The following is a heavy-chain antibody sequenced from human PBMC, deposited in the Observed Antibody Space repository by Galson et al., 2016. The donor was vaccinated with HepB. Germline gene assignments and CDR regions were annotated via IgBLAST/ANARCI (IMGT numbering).Heavy chain of an antibody. Sequence: QSGAEVKKPGESLRISCEGSGYSFTDYLINWVRQMPGKGLEWMGRIHPANSKTNYSPSFQGHVTMSVDNSISTAYLQLSSLRASDTATYFCVRQNGRSWYWWDNWGHGTLATVSS. CDR3: VRQNGRSWYWWDN. D-gene: IGHD2-8*02. CDR1: GYSFTDYL. V-gene: IGHV5-10-1*01. J-gene: IGHJ4*01. CDR2: IHPANSKT.